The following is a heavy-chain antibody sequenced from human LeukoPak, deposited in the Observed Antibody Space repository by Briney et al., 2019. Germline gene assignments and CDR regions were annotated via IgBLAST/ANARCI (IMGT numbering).Heavy chain of an antibody. V-gene: IGHV3-53*01. CDR1: GFTFSGYA. J-gene: IGHJ6*02. Sequence: GGSLRLSCAASGFTFSGYAMSWVRQAPGKGLEWVSVIYSGGSTYYADSVKGRFTISRDNSKNILYLQMNSLRAEDTAVYYCARADTMIGYYYYYGMDVWGQGTTVTVSS. CDR3: ARADTMIGYYYYYGMDV. D-gene: IGHD3-22*01. CDR2: IYSGGST.